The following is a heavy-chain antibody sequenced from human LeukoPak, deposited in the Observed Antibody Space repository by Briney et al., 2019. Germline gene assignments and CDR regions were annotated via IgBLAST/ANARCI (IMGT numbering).Heavy chain of an antibody. CDR3: AKDGGAYYDILTGYYKG. V-gene: IGHV3-23*01. CDR2: ISGSGGST. CDR1: GYTFTSYY. Sequence: GASVKVSCKASGYTFTSYYMHWVRQAPGKGLEWVSVISGSGGSTYYADSVKGRFTISRDNSKNTLYVQMNSLRAEDTAVYYCAKDGGAYYDILTGYYKGWGQGTLVTVSS. J-gene: IGHJ4*02. D-gene: IGHD3-9*01.